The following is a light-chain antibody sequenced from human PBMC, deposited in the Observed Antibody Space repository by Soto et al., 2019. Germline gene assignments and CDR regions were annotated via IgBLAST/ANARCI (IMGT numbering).Light chain of an antibody. CDR1: QSVGRN. J-gene: IGKJ5*01. V-gene: IGKV3-15*01. CDR2: GTS. CDR3: QQYTNWPPNT. Sequence: EVVMTQTPVTLSVSPGETATLSCRSSQSVGRNLAWYQQKPGQAPRLLLYGTSTRATGVPARFSGRGSGTEFTLTISSLQSEDFAVYYCQQYTNWPPNTFGQGTRLENK.